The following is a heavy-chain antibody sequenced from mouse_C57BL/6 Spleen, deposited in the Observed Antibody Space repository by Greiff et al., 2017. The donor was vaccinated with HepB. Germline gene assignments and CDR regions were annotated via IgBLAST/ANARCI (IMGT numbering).Heavy chain of an antibody. J-gene: IGHJ4*01. D-gene: IGHD2-4*01. V-gene: IGHV1-64*01. Sequence: QVQLQQPGAELVKPGASVKLSCKASGYTFTSYWMHWVKQRPGQGLEWIGMIHPNSGSTNYNEKFKSKATLTVDKSSSTAYMQLSSLTSEDSAVYYCAPIYYDYDDRLYYAMDYWGQGTSVTVSS. CDR2: IHPNSGST. CDR1: GYTFTSYW. CDR3: APIYYDYDDRLYYAMDY.